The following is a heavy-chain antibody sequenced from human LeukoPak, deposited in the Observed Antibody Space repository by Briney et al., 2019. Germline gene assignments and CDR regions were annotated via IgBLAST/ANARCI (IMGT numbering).Heavy chain of an antibody. CDR3: AKSAGGKTYYYDSSGYYLAY. CDR2: NIPILGIA. D-gene: IGHD3-22*01. V-gene: IGHV1-69*04. Sequence: SVKVSCKASGGTFSSYAISWVRQAPGQGLEWMGRNIPILGIANYAQKFQGRVTITADKSTSTAYMELSSLRSEDTAVYYCAKSAGGKTYYYDSSGYYLAYWGQGTLVTVSS. CDR1: GGTFSSYA. J-gene: IGHJ4*02.